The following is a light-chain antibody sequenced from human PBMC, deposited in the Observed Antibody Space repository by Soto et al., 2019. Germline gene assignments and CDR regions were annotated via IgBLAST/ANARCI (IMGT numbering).Light chain of an antibody. J-gene: IGLJ1*01. CDR1: SSDVGGYNS. CDR3: SSFTSSITYV. CDR2: DVT. Sequence: AARTEPASVSGCPGQAITISCTGTSSDVGGYNSVSWYRQDPGKAPKLMIYDVTNRPSGVSNRFSGSKSGNTASLTISGLQAEDEADYYCSSFTSSITYVFGTGTKVTVL. V-gene: IGLV2-14*01.